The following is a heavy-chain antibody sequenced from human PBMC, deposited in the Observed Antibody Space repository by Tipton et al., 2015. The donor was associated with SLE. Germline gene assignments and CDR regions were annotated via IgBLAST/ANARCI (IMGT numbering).Heavy chain of an antibody. CDR2: IYYSGST. D-gene: IGHD4-17*01. Sequence: TLSLTCTVSGGSISSSSYYWGWIRQPPGKGLEWIGSIYYSGSTYYNPSLKSRVTISVDTSKNQFSLKLSSVTAAGTAVYYCARDYGDYVGWFDPWGQGTQVTVSS. CDR3: ARDYGDYVGWFDP. J-gene: IGHJ5*02. CDR1: GGSISSSSYY. V-gene: IGHV4-39*02.